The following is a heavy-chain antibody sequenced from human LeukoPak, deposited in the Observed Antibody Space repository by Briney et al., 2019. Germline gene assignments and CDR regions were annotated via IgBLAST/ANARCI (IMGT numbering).Heavy chain of an antibody. CDR3: ARDSTYYYDSGSSGPHYFDN. CDR2: ISSGGTYE. D-gene: IGHD3-10*01. J-gene: IGHJ4*02. CDR1: GFTFSNYA. V-gene: IGHV3-30*01. Sequence: GGSLRLSCAASGFTFSNYAMPWVRQAPGKGLEWVSLISSGGTYEYYADSVKGRFTISRDNPKNTLYLQLNSLRAEDTAVYYCARDSTYYYDSGSSGPHYFDNWGQGTLVTVSS.